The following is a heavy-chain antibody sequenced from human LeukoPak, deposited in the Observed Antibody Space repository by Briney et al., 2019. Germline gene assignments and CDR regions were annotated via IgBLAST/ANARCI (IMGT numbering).Heavy chain of an antibody. V-gene: IGHV3-74*01. CDR2: INSDGSKT. D-gene: IGHD3-10*01. J-gene: IGHJ4*02. CDR1: GFFFNTYW. Sequence: GGSLRLSSAASGFFFNTYWMHWVRQAPGKGLVWVSRINSDGSKTSHADSVKGRFTISRDNAKNTLYLQMNGLRAEDTAVYYCAREGSLEYYFDYWGRGTLVTVSS. CDR3: AREGSLEYYFDY.